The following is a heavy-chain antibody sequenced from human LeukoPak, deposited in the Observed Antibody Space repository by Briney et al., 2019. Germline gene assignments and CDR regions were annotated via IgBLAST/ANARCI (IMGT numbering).Heavy chain of an antibody. CDR2: IYHSGST. V-gene: IGHV4-30-2*02. J-gene: IGHJ4*02. D-gene: IGHD3-10*01. Sequence: SETLSLTCAVSGGSISSGGYSWSWIRQPPGKGLEWIGYIYHSGSTYYNPSLKSRVTISVDTSKNQFSLKLSSVTAADTAVYYCARHYGLGKPWFDYWGQGTLVTVSS. CDR1: GGSISSGGYS. CDR3: ARHYGLGKPWFDY.